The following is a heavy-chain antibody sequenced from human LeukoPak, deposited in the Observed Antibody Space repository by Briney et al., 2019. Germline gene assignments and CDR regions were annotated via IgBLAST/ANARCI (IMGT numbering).Heavy chain of an antibody. J-gene: IGHJ4*02. Sequence: GGSLRLSCTASGFSFSTDSMNWVRQVPGKGLEWISYISSNSATTHYADSVKGRFTISRDNAKNSLYLHMNSLRADDAAVYYCARDTRSLIDYWGQGTLVTVSS. V-gene: IGHV3-48*01. D-gene: IGHD1-26*01. CDR1: GFSFSTDS. CDR3: ARDTRSLIDY. CDR2: ISSNSATT.